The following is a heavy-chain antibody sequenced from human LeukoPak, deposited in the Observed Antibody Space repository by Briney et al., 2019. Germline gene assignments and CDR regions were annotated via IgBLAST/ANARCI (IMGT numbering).Heavy chain of an antibody. CDR2: ISYDGSNK. Sequence: PGGSLRLSCAASGFTFSSYGMHWVRQAPGKGLEWVAVISYDGSNKYYADSVKGRFTISRDNSKNTLYLQMNSLRAEDTAVYYCAKLHTRYCSGGSCYPAGEDYWGQGTLVTVSS. V-gene: IGHV3-30*18. D-gene: IGHD2-15*01. CDR1: GFTFSSYG. CDR3: AKLHTRYCSGGSCYPAGEDY. J-gene: IGHJ4*02.